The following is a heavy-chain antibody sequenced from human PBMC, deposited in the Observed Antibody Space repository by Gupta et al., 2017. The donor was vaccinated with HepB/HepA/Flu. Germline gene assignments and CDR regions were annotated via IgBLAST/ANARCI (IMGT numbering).Heavy chain of an antibody. CDR3: ARSVSGSPDY. CDR1: GDSINTNSYY. CDR2: IYFSGSA. Sequence: QLQLQESGPGLVKPSETLSLTCTVSGDSINTNSYYWGWIRQPPGKGLEWIASIYFSGSAYYNSSLKSRVTISIDTSNNEFSLKLSSVTVADTAMYYCARSVSGSPDYWGQGTLVTVSS. V-gene: IGHV4-39*01. J-gene: IGHJ4*02. D-gene: IGHD1-26*01.